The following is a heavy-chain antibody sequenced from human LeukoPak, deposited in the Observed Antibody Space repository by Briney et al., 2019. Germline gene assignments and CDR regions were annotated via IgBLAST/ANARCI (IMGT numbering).Heavy chain of an antibody. D-gene: IGHD3-22*01. V-gene: IGHV3-21*01. Sequence: GGSLILSCAASGFTFSSYSMNWVRQAPGKGLEWVSSISSSSSYIYYADSVKGRFTISRDNAKNSLYLQMNSLRAEDTAVYYCARDPRNYYDSSGYYFVWGQGTLVTVSS. CDR3: ARDPRNYYDSSGYYFV. J-gene: IGHJ4*02. CDR1: GFTFSSYS. CDR2: ISSSSSYI.